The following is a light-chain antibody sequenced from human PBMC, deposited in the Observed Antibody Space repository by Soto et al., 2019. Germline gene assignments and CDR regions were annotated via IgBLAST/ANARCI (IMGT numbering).Light chain of an antibody. CDR1: QSISSNS. V-gene: IGKV3-20*01. Sequence: DMVLTQSPGTLSLSPGERATLSCRASQSISSNSFAWYQQKPGQAPRLFIYGASSRATGIPDRFSGSGSGTHFTLTISRLEPEDFALYYCQQYGSSPRLTFGQGTRLEIK. CDR2: GAS. J-gene: IGKJ5*01. CDR3: QQYGSSPRLT.